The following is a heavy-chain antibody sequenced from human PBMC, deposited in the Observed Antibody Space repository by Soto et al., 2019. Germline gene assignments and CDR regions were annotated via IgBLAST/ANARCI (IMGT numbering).Heavy chain of an antibody. J-gene: IGHJ4*02. D-gene: IGHD6-19*01. V-gene: IGHV3-23*01. CDR1: GCTCKASG. Sequence: PGGSVRLWDEASGCTCKASGVNWVSQAPGTGVELVTSIRGTGASTWYAESVRGRLSISRDNSKNTLYLQMNSLRGEDTAVYYCAKGRGSGWAWYFENGGQRTLVTVSS. CDR2: IRGTGAST. CDR3: AKGRGSGWAWYFEN.